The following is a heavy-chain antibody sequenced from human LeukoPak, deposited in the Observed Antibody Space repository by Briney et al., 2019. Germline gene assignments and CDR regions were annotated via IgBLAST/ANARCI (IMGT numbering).Heavy chain of an antibody. CDR1: GFTFSNYW. J-gene: IGHJ4*02. CDR3: ANPYFDY. Sequence: GGSLRLSCVASGFTFSNYWMSWVRQAPGKGLEWVANIKQDGSEKYYVDSVKGRFTISRDNAKNSLYLQMNSLRAEDTAVYYCANPYFDYWGQGTLVTVSS. CDR2: IKQDGSEK. V-gene: IGHV3-7*01.